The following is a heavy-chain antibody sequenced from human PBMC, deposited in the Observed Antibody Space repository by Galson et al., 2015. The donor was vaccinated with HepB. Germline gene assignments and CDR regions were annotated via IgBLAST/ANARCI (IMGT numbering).Heavy chain of an antibody. CDR3: ATDPPHHYDSSGFTDS. J-gene: IGHJ4*02. D-gene: IGHD3-22*01. CDR1: GFTFSRNW. Sequence: LRLSCAGSGFTFSRNWMSWVRQAPGKGLEWVANINQDGSRKYYVDSVKGRFTISRDNAENSLFLQMNSLRVEDTAVYYCATDPPHHYDSSGFTDSWGQGALVTVSS. V-gene: IGHV3-7*05. CDR2: INQDGSRK.